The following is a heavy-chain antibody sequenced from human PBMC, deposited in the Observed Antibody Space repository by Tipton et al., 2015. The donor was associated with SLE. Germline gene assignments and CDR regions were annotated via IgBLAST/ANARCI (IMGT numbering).Heavy chain of an antibody. Sequence: TLSLTCTVSGGSISSSSYYWGWIRQPPGKGLEWIGSIYYSGSTYYNPSLKSRVTISVDTSKNQFSLKLSSVTAADTAVYYCARGLRITIFGVVNRFDYGGQGPLVTVSS. CDR2: IYYSGST. D-gene: IGHD3-3*01. V-gene: IGHV4-39*07. J-gene: IGHJ4*02. CDR3: ARGLRITIFGVVNRFDY. CDR1: GGSISSSSYY.